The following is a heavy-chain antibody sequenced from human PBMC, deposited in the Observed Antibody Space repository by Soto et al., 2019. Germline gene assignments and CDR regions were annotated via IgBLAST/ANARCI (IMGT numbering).Heavy chain of an antibody. CDR3: ERDPLGYLXSHFFDK. CDR2: IYYSGST. CDR1: GGSISSYY. Sequence: SETLARTCTVSGGSISSYYWSWIGQPPGKVLELIGYIYYSGSTNYNPSLKSRVTISVDTSKNQFSLKLSSVTAADTAVYFCERDPLGYLXSHFFDKWGHGTMVTVSS. J-gene: IGHJ4*01. D-gene: IGHD3-3*02. V-gene: IGHV4-59*01.